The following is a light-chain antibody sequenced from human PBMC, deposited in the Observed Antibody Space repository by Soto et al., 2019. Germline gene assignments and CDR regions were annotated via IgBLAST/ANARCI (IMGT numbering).Light chain of an antibody. CDR1: QTVGSNY. CDR2: GAS. V-gene: IGKV3-20*01. Sequence: ETGLTQSPVTLSLSPGERATLSCRASQTVGSNYLAWYQQKLGQPPSLLIYGASSRATGVPDRFSGSGSGTDFTLTISSLQPEDFATYYCQQVNVYPSTFGGGTKVDIK. J-gene: IGKJ4*01. CDR3: QQVNVYPST.